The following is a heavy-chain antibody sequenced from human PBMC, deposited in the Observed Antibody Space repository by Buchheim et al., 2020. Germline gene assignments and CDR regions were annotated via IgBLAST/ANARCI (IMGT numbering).Heavy chain of an antibody. Sequence: QVHLQQWGAGLLKPSETLSLTCAVYGGSSSGDYWSWIRQFSGKGLEWIGEINHSGWTSYNPSLKSRITISVDTSKNQFSLKLNSVTAADTAVYYCARAGRYGAFDGFDIWGQGA. V-gene: IGHV4-34*01. CDR1: GGSSSGDY. CDR3: ARAGRYGAFDGFDI. CDR2: INHSGWT. J-gene: IGHJ3*02. D-gene: IGHD3-10*01.